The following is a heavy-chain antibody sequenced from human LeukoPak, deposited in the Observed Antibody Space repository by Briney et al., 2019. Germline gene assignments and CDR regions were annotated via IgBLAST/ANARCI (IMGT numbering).Heavy chain of an antibody. D-gene: IGHD3-3*01. CDR2: IRYDGSNK. J-gene: IGHJ4*02. CDR1: GFTFSSYG. CDR3: AKGEWFRDFFVDY. Sequence: QPGGSLRLSCAASGFTFSSYGMHWVRQAPGKGLEWVAFIRYDGSNKYYADSVKGRFTISRDNSKNALYLQMNSLRAEDTAVYYCAKGEWFRDFFVDYWGQGTLVTVSS. V-gene: IGHV3-30*02.